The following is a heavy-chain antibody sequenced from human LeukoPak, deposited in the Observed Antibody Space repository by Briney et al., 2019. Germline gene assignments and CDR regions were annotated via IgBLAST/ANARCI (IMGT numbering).Heavy chain of an antibody. V-gene: IGHV3-23*01. D-gene: IGHD2-8*01. J-gene: IGHJ4*02. CDR1: GFTFSSYA. CDR3: AKLPGNGYYFDY. CDR2: ISGSGGST. Sequence: GGSLRLSCAASGFTFSSYAMSWVRQAPGKGLEWVSAISGSGGSTYYADSVKGRFTISRDNSKNTLYLQMNSLRAEDTAVYYYAKLPGNGYYFDYWGQGTLVTVSS.